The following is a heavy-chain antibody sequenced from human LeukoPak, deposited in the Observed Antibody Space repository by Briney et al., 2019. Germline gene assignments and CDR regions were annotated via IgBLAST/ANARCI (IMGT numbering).Heavy chain of an antibody. D-gene: IGHD2-2*02. J-gene: IGHJ4*02. V-gene: IGHV1-18*01. CDR1: GYTFTSYG. CDR2: ISAYNGNT. CDR3: ARGYCSSTSCYTIGY. Sequence: ASVKVSCKASGYTFTSYGISWVRQAPGQGLEWMGWISAYNGNTNYAQKLQGRVTMTTDTSTSTAYMELRSLRSDDTAVYYCARGYCSSTSCYTIGYWGQGTLVTVSS.